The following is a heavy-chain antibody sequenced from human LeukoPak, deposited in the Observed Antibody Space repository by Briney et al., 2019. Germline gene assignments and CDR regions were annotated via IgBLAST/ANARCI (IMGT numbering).Heavy chain of an antibody. CDR3: AGDGFAAAGTRYFQH. D-gene: IGHD6-13*01. CDR1: GFTFSSYS. CDR2: ISSSSSYI. Sequence: GGSLRLSCAASGFTFSSYSMNWVRQAPGKGLEWVSSISSSSSYIYYADSVKGRFTISRDNAKNSLYLQMNSLRAEDTAVYYCAGDGFAAAGTRYFQHWGQGTLVTVSS. V-gene: IGHV3-21*01. J-gene: IGHJ1*01.